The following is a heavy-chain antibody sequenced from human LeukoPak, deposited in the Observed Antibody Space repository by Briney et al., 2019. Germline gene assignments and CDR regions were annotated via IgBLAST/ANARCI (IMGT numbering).Heavy chain of an antibody. V-gene: IGHV1-46*01. J-gene: IGHJ4*02. CDR1: GGTFSSYA. Sequence: ASVKVSCKASGGTFSSYAISWVRQAPGQGLEWMGIINPSGGSIDYAQKFQGRVTMTRDTSTNTVSMELSSLTSEDTATYYCARDSRGGPMRAAKHFDFWGQGTLVTVSS. CDR2: INPSGGSI. D-gene: IGHD2-2*01. CDR3: ARDSRGGPMRAAKHFDF.